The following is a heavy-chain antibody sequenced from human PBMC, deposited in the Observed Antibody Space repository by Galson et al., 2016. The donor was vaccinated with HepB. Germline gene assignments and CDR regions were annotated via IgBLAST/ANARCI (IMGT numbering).Heavy chain of an antibody. CDR1: GYTLIELS. J-gene: IGHJ6*02. V-gene: IGHV1-24*01. CDR2: FDAKEGET. Sequence: SVKVSCKVSGYTLIELSMYWVRQAPGKGLEWMGGFDAKEGETIYAQKFQGRVTMTEDTSTDTAYMELSSLRSEDTALYYCATTRRRTLRFRAGDYYYYAMDVWGQGTTVTVSS. D-gene: IGHD3-16*01. CDR3: ATTRRRTLRFRAGDYYYYAMDV.